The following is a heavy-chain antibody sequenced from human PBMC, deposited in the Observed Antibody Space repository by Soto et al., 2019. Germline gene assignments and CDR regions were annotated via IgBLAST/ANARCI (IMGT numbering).Heavy chain of an antibody. D-gene: IGHD6-19*01. CDR2: INTNTGDP. CDR3: ARDLESYSSGWYDR. CDR1: GYTFTSYA. J-gene: IGHJ5*02. V-gene: IGHV7-4-1*01. Sequence: ASVKVSCKASGYTFTSYAMNWVRQAPGQGLEWMGWINTNTGDPTYAQGFTGRFVFSLDTSVSTAYLQICSLKAEDTAVYYCARDLESYSSGWYDRWGQGTLVTVS.